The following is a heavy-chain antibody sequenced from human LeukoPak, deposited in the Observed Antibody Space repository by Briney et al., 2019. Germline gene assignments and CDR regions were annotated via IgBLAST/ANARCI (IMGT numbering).Heavy chain of an antibody. CDR3: VRDGGYDYVWGSYRPRYYFDY. CDR1: GYTFTSYA. CDR2: INAGNGNT. V-gene: IGHV1-3*03. Sequence: ASVKVSCKASGYTFTSYAMHWVRQAPGQRLEWMGWINAGNGNTKYSQEFQGRVTITRDTSASTAYMELSSLRSEDMAVYYCVRDGGYDYVWGSYRPRYYFDYWGQGTLVTVSS. J-gene: IGHJ4*02. D-gene: IGHD3-16*02.